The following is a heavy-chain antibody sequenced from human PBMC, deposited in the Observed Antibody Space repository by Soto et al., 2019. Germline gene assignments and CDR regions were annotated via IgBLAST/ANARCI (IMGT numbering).Heavy chain of an antibody. D-gene: IGHD6-19*01. Sequence: ASVKVSCKASGYTFTGYYMHWVRQAPGQGLEWMGWINPNRGGTNYAQKFQGRVTMTRDTSISTAYMELSRLRSDDTAVYYCARARVIAVAGTSAFAIWGQGTMVTVS. CDR1: GYTFTGYY. J-gene: IGHJ3*02. CDR3: ARARVIAVAGTSAFAI. V-gene: IGHV1-2*02. CDR2: INPNRGGT.